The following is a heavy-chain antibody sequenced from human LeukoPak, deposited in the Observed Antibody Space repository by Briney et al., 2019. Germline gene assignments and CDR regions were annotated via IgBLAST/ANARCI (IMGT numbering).Heavy chain of an antibody. V-gene: IGHV4-4*07. CDR1: GGSISSYY. D-gene: IGHD3-3*01. J-gene: IGHJ4*02. Sequence: NPSETLSLTCTVSGGSISSYYWSWIRQPAGKGLEWIGRIYTSGSTDYNPSLKSRVTMSVDKSKGQFSLKLSSVTAADTAVYYCTRADFWSGYRFDYWGQGTLVTVSS. CDR3: TRADFWSGYRFDY. CDR2: IYTSGST.